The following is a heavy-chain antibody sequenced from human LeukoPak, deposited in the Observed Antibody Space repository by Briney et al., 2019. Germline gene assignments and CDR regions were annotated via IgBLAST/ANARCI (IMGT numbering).Heavy chain of an antibody. CDR2: ISSSGSTI. V-gene: IGHV3-11*04. CDR1: GFTFSDYY. D-gene: IGHD4-17*01. CDR3: AKERTTVDAFDI. J-gene: IGHJ3*02. Sequence: GGSLRLSCAASGFTFSDYYMSWIRQAPGKGLEWVSYISSSGSTIYYADSVKGRFTISRDNAKNSLYLQMNSLRAEDTAVYYCAKERTTVDAFDIWGQGTMVTVSS.